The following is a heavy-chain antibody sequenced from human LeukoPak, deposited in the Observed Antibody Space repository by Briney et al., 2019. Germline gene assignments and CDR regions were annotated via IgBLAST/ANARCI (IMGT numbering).Heavy chain of an antibody. CDR1: GFTFSNYW. Sequence: GGSLRLSCAASGFTFSNYWMSWVRQAPGKGLEWVAYINPDGSEKYSVDSVTGRFTISRDNAENTMFLQMNSLRAEDSAIYYCARDLAAWDVWGKGTTVTVSS. J-gene: IGHJ6*04. CDR3: ARDLAAWDV. V-gene: IGHV3-7*01. CDR2: INPDGSEK.